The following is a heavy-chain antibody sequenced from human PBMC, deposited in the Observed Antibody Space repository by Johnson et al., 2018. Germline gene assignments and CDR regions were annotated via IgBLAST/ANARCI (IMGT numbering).Heavy chain of an antibody. V-gene: IGHV3-30*18. CDR2: ISYDGRNK. CDR1: GFTFSSYG. D-gene: IGHD6-13*01. J-gene: IGHJ6*04. CDR3: AKDLWQLVKPDV. Sequence: QVQLVQSGGGVVEPGRSLRLSCAASGFTFSSYGMHWVRQAPGKGLEWVAVISYDGRNKYYADSVKGRFTISRDNSKNTLYLQMNSLRAEDTAVYYCAKDLWQLVKPDVWGKGTTVTVSS.